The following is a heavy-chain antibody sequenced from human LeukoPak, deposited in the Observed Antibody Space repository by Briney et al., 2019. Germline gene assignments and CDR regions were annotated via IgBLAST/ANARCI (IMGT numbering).Heavy chain of an antibody. CDR1: GVSFSGYY. D-gene: IGHD3-10*01. Sequence: SETLSLTCAVYGVSFSGYYWSWIRQPPGKGLEWIGEINHSGSTNYNPSLKSRVTISVDTSKDRFSLKLSSVTAADTAVYYCARGRGVGRSAFDIWGQGTMVTVSS. CDR2: INHSGST. J-gene: IGHJ3*02. CDR3: ARGRGVGRSAFDI. V-gene: IGHV4-34*01.